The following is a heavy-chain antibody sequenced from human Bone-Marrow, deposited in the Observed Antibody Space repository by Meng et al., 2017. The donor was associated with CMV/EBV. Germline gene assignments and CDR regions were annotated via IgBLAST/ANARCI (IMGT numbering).Heavy chain of an antibody. CDR1: GGSFSGYY. V-gene: IGHV4-34*01. J-gene: IGHJ4*02. CDR3: ARLRVRGVILRAYYFDY. Sequence: GGSFSGYYWSWIRQPPGKGLEWIGEINHSGSTNYKPSLKSRVTISVDTSKNQFSLKLSSVTAADTAVYYCARLRVRGVILRAYYFDYWGQGTLVTVSS. D-gene: IGHD3-10*01. CDR2: INHSGST.